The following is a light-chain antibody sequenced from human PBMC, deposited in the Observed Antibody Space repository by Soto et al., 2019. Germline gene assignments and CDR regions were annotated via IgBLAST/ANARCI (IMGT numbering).Light chain of an antibody. CDR3: QQSYSNPLT. V-gene: IGKV1-39*01. J-gene: IGKJ1*01. CDR2: AAS. Sequence: DIQMTQSPSSLSASVGDRVTITCRASQSISSYLNWYQQKPGKAPKLLIYAASSLQSGVPSRFSGSGSGTDFTLTISRLQPEDFATYYCQQSYSNPLTFCQGTKVESK. CDR1: QSISSY.